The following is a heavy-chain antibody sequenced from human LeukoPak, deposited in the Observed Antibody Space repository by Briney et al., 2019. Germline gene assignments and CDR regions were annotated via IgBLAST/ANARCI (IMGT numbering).Heavy chain of an antibody. D-gene: IGHD6-19*01. V-gene: IGHV3-30*18. J-gene: IGHJ6*02. Sequence: GGSLRLSCAASGFTFSSYGMHWVRQAPGKGLEWVAVISYDGSNKYYADSVKGRFTISRDNSMNTLYLQMNSLRAEDTAVYYCAKDGWYSSGWSPYYYYGMDVWGQGTTVTVSS. CDR3: AKDGWYSSGWSPYYYYGMDV. CDR1: GFTFSSYG. CDR2: ISYDGSNK.